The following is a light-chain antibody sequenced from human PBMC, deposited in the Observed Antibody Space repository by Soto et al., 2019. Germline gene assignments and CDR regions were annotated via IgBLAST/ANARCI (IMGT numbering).Light chain of an antibody. V-gene: IGLV1-40*01. Sequence: QSVLTQPPSVSEAPGQRVTISCTGSSSNIGAGYEAHWYQQVPGTAPKLLIYENNNRPSGVPDRFSGSKSGTSASLAITGLLADDEAEYYCQSYDSSLSGDVFGTGTKVTVL. CDR3: QSYDSSLSGDV. CDR1: SSNIGAGYE. J-gene: IGLJ1*01. CDR2: ENN.